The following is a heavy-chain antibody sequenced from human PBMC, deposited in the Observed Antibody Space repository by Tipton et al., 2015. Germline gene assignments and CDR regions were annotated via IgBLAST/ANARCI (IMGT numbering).Heavy chain of an antibody. CDR3: ARDRGGFGDLLYYFDL. J-gene: IGHJ4*02. CDR2: ISWNGGRT. Sequence: SLRLSCAASGFTFDDYGMTWVRQVRGKGLEWVAGISWNGGRTGYADFVQGRFSISRDDAKNSLYLQMNSLKAEDTALYYCARDRGGFGDLLYYFDLWGQGTLVSVSS. V-gene: IGHV3-20*04. CDR1: GFTFDDYG. D-gene: IGHD3-10*01.